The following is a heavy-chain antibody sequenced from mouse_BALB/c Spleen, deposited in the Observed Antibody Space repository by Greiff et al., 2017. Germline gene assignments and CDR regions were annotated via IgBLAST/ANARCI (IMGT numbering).Heavy chain of an antibody. D-gene: IGHD1-1*01. J-gene: IGHJ3*01. CDR2: IYPGDGDT. Sequence: VQLQQSGAELVRPGSSVKISCKASGYAFSSYWMNWVKQRPGQGLEWIGQIYPGDGDTNYNGKFKGKATLTADKSSSTAYMQLSSLTSEDSAVYFSTRSGSSPWFAYWGQGTLVTVSA. CDR1: GYAFSSYW. V-gene: IGHV1-80*01. CDR3: TRSGSSPWFAY.